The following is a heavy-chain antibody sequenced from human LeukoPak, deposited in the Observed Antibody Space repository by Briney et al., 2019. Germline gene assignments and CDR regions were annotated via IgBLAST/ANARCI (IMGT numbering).Heavy chain of an antibody. V-gene: IGHV3-48*01. J-gene: IGHJ5*02. CDR3: ARDKRSVNWFDP. Sequence: GGSLRLSCAVSGFTFSTYSMNWVRQAPGKGLEWVSYISSSGGTMYYADSVKGRFTISRDNAKNPLYLQMNSLGVEDTAVYYCARDKRSVNWFDPWGLGTLVTVSS. CDR2: ISSSGGTM. D-gene: IGHD4-17*01. CDR1: GFTFSTYS.